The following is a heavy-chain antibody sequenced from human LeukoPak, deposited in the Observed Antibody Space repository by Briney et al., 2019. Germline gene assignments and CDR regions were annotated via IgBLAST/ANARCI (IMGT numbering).Heavy chain of an antibody. CDR1: GFTFSSYA. CDR3: AKEGIVVVPAAMETGTTSLDY. CDR2: ISGSGGST. Sequence: GGSLRLYCAASGFTFSSYAMSWVRQAPGKGLEWVSAISGSGGSTYYADSVKGRFTISRDNSKNTLYLQMNSLRAEDTAVYYCAKEGIVVVPAAMETGTTSLDYWGQGTLVTVSS. V-gene: IGHV3-23*01. J-gene: IGHJ4*02. D-gene: IGHD2-2*01.